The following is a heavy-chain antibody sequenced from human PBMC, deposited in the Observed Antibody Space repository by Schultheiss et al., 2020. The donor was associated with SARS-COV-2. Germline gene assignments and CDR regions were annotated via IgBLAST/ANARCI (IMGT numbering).Heavy chain of an antibody. CDR2: ISHDGSNK. D-gene: IGHD3-22*01. CDR3: ARSPSDGSGYYYYYYGMDV. Sequence: GESLKISCAASGFTFSSYGMHWVRQAPGKGLEWVAVISHDGSNKYYADSVKGRFTISRDNSKNTLYLQMNSLRAEDTAVYYCARSPSDGSGYYYYYYGMDVWGQGTTVTVSS. CDR1: GFTFSSYG. J-gene: IGHJ6*02. V-gene: IGHV3-30*03.